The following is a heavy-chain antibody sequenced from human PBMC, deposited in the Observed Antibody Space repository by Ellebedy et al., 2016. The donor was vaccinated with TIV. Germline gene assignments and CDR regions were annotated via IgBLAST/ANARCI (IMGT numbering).Heavy chain of an antibody. D-gene: IGHD7-27*01. CDR2: ISGSGTNT. CDR1: GFTFSNYA. J-gene: IGHJ6*02. Sequence: GGSLRLSCAASGFTFSNYAMTWVRQAPGKGLEWVSAISGSGTNTHYTDSLRGRFIISRDNSKNTLYLQMDNLRAEDTAVYYCAQTNWGSGGFYGMDVWGQGTTVTVSS. V-gene: IGHV3-23*01. CDR3: AQTNWGSGGFYGMDV.